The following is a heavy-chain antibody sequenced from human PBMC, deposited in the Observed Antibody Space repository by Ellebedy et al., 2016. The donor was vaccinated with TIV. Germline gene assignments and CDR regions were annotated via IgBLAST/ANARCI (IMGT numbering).Heavy chain of an antibody. Sequence: PGGSLRLSCTASGFTFSSYAMSWVRQAPGKGLEGISYISSSSSNIYYADSVKGRFPISRDNAKNSLFLQMNGLRAEDTAAYYCAISTVMIHFQHWGQGTLVTVSS. D-gene: IGHD3-16*01. CDR3: AISTVMIHFQH. CDR1: GFTFSSYA. J-gene: IGHJ1*01. V-gene: IGHV3-48*04. CDR2: ISSSSSNI.